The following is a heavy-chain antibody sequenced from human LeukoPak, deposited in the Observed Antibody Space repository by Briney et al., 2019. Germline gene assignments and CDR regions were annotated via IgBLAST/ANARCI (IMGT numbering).Heavy chain of an antibody. V-gene: IGHV4-61*02. D-gene: IGHD5-12*01. CDR2: IYTSGGT. CDR1: GGSISSGSYY. CDR3: ARVRRSGYGIDAFDI. J-gene: IGHJ3*02. Sequence: SQTLSLTCTVSGGSISSGSYYWSWIRQPAGKGLEWIGRIYTSGGTNYNPSLKSRVTISVDRSKNQFSLKLSSVTAADTAVYYCARVRRSGYGIDAFDIWGQGTMVTVSS.